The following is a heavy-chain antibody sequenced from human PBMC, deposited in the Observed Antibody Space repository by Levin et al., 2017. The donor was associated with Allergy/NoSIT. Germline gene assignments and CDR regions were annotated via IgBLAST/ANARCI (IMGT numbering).Heavy chain of an antibody. D-gene: IGHD3-22*01. J-gene: IGHJ4*02. CDR3: ATSGYYDSSLDD. V-gene: IGHV3-66*01. CDR1: GFTVSTKY. Sequence: LSLTCAGSGFTVSTKYMTWVRQAPGKGLEWVSVIYSGGETYYAGSVKGRFSISRDISKNTVSLKMNGLRPEDTAVYYCATSGYYDSSLDDWGQGTLVTVSS. CDR2: IYSGGET.